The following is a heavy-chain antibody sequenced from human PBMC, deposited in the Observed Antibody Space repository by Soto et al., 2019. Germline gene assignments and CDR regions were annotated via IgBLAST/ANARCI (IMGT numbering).Heavy chain of an antibody. J-gene: IGHJ6*03. V-gene: IGHV1-46*03. Sequence: GASVKVSCKASGYTFTSYYMHWVRQAPGQGLEWMGIINPSGGSTSYAQKFQGRVTMTRDTSTSTVYMELSSLRSEDTAVYYCARVQIGYCSSTSCRDYYHYYMDVWGKGTTVTVAS. CDR2: INPSGGST. CDR3: ARVQIGYCSSTSCRDYYHYYMDV. CDR1: GYTFTSYY. D-gene: IGHD2-2*03.